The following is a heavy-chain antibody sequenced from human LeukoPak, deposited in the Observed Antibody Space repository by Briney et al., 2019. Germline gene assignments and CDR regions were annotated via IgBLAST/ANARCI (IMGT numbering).Heavy chain of an antibody. CDR1: GGSISSSSYY. V-gene: IGHV4-39*07. CDR3: ARDVDTAIPWFDP. CDR2: IYYSGST. Sequence: SETLSLTCTVSGGSISSSSYYWGWIRQPPGKGLEWIGSIYYSGSTYYNPSLKSRVTISVDTSKNQFSLKLSSVTAADTAVYYCARDVDTAIPWFDPWGQGTLVTVSS. D-gene: IGHD5-18*01. J-gene: IGHJ5*02.